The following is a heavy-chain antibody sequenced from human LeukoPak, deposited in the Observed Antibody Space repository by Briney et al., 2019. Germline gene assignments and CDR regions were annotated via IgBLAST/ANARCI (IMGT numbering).Heavy chain of an antibody. CDR1: GFTFSSYA. D-gene: IGHD3-22*01. Sequence: GGSLRLSCAASGFTFSSYAMSWVRQAPGKGLEWVSAISGSGGSTYYADSVKGRFTISRDNSKNTLYLQMSSLRAEDTAVYYCARVLAYSSGYNPCDYWGQGTLVTVSS. CDR2: ISGSGGST. V-gene: IGHV3-23*01. CDR3: ARVLAYSSGYNPCDY. J-gene: IGHJ4*02.